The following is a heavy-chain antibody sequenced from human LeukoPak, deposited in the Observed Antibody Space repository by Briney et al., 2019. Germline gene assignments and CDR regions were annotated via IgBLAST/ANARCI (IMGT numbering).Heavy chain of an antibody. J-gene: IGHJ5*02. CDR3: ARGRDSSSWYGGSDWFDP. CDR1: GYTFTGYY. D-gene: IGHD6-13*01. Sequence: ASVKVSCKASGYTFTGYYMHWVRQAPGQGLEWMGWINPNSGGTNYAQKFQGRVSMTRDTSISTAYMELNRLRSDDTAVYYCARGRDSSSWYGGSDWFDPWGQGTLVTVSS. V-gene: IGHV1-2*02. CDR2: INPNSGGT.